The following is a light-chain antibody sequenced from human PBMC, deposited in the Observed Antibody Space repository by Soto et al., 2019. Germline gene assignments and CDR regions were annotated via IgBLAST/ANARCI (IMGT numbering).Light chain of an antibody. Sequence: EIVLRQSPGTLSLSPGERATLSCRASQSISSSNLAWYQQKPGQAPRLLIYGASSRATGISDRFSGSGSGTDFTLTISRLVPEDFAVYYCQQYGSSRTFGQGTKVEIK. J-gene: IGKJ1*01. V-gene: IGKV3-20*01. CDR3: QQYGSSRT. CDR1: QSISSSN. CDR2: GAS.